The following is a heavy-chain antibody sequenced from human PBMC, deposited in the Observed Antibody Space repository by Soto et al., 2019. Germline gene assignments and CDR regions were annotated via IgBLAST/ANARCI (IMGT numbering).Heavy chain of an antibody. D-gene: IGHD2-2*01. CDR1: GGSISSGGYY. J-gene: IGHJ1*01. CDR3: ARSGLVPADQYFQH. CDR2: IYYSGST. Sequence: QVQLQESGPGLVKPSQTLSLTCTVSGGSISSGGYYWSWIRQHPGKGLEWIGYIYYSGSTYYKPSLNRRVTISVDTSKNLFPLKLSSVTAADTAVYYCARSGLVPADQYFQHWGQGTLVTVSS. V-gene: IGHV4-31*03.